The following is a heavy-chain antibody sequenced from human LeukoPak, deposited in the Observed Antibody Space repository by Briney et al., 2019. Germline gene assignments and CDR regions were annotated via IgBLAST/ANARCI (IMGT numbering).Heavy chain of an antibody. CDR3: ARGRELQGDLFDY. D-gene: IGHD1-26*01. J-gene: IGHJ4*02. CDR2: IIPIFGTA. V-gene: IGHV1-69*13. Sequence: SVKVSCKASGGTFSSYAISWVRQAPGQGLEWMGGIIPIFGTANYAQKFQGRVTITADESTSTAYMELSSLRSEDTAVYYCARGRELQGDLFDYWGQGTLVTVSS. CDR1: GGTFSSYA.